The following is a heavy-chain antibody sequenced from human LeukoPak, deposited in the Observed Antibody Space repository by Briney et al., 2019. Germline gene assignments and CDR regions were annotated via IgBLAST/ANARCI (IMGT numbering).Heavy chain of an antibody. CDR1: GFVFSDYY. V-gene: IGHV3-74*01. CDR3: VRESYTGSGSYAV. CDR2: INTDGSNI. Sequence: QPGGSLRLSCVGSGFVFSDYYMHWVRQAPEKGLIWVSRINTDGSNINYADSVKGRFTSSRDNAKNTLYLEMNSLRAEDTAVYYCVRESYTGSGSYAVWGQGMLVTVSS. D-gene: IGHD3-10*01. J-gene: IGHJ4*02.